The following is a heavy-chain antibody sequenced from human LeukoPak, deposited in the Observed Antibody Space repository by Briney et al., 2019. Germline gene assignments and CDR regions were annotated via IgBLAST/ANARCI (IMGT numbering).Heavy chain of an antibody. CDR3: ARDSSGYPTY. J-gene: IGHJ4*02. Sequence: SETLSLTCTVSGGSISSYYWSWIRQPPGKGLEWIGYIYYSGSTNYSPSLKSRVTISVDTSKNQFSLKLSSVTAADTAVYYCARDSSGYPTYWGQGTLVTVSS. D-gene: IGHD3-22*01. V-gene: IGHV4-59*01. CDR1: GGSISSYY. CDR2: IYYSGST.